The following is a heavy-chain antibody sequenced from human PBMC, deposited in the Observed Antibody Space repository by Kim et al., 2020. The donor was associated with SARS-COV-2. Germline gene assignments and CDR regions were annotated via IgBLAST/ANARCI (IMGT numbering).Heavy chain of an antibody. V-gene: IGHV4-31*02. J-gene: IGHJ5*02. D-gene: IGHD6-13*01. Sequence: PSLKIRVTRSVDTSKNQFSPKLSSVTAADTAVYYCARGGQQLGPYNWFDPWGQGTLVTVSS. CDR3: ARGGQQLGPYNWFDP.